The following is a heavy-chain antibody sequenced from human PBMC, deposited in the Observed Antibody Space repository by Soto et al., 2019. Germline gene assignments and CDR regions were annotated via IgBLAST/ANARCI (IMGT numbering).Heavy chain of an antibody. CDR2: ISDSGNNT. V-gene: IGHV3-23*01. CDR3: AKGGYSSSWSYFDY. Sequence: EVQLLESGGGLVQPGGSLRLSCAASGFTFPSYAMTWVRQAPGKGLQWVSTISDSGNNTYYADSVKGRFTNSRDNSKNTLYLQMNSLRAEDTAVYYCAKGGYSSSWSYFDYWGQGTLVTVSS. D-gene: IGHD6-13*01. J-gene: IGHJ4*02. CDR1: GFTFPSYA.